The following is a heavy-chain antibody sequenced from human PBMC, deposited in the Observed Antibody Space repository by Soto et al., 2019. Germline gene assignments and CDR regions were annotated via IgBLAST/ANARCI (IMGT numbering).Heavy chain of an antibody. D-gene: IGHD2-2*01. CDR1: GGSFSGYY. Sequence: PSETLSLTCAVYGGSFSGYYWSWIRQPPGKGLEWIAYISYSGSSYSNPSLKSRVTISADTSKNQFSLRLTSVTAADTAVYFCARATPAGSADFWGQGTLVTSPQ. CDR2: ISYSGSS. J-gene: IGHJ4*02. CDR3: ARATPAGSADF. V-gene: IGHV4-34*09.